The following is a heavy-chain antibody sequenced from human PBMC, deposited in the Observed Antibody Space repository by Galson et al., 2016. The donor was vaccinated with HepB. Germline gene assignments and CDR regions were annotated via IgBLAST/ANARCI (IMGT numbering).Heavy chain of an antibody. D-gene: IGHD3-10*01. CDR2: ITWDDEK. V-gene: IGHV2-70*01. CDR1: GFSLRTSGMC. Sequence: PALVKPTQTLTLTCTFSGFSLRTSGMCVSWIRQPPGKALEWLAFITWDDEKYYSTSLRTRLTISKDTSKNQVVLRMTNRDPVDTATYYCARGGSDYPYWYFDLWGRGTLVTVSS. J-gene: IGHJ2*01. CDR3: ARGGSDYPYWYFDL.